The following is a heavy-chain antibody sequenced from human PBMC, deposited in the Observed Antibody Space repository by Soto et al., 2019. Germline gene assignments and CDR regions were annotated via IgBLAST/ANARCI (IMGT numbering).Heavy chain of an antibody. CDR2: IYYSGST. Sequence: SETLSLTCTVSGGSISSYYWSWIRQPPGKGLEWIGYIYYSGSTNYNPSLKSRVTISVDTSKNQFSLKLSSVTAADTAVYYCGRHIGWIQVWSTRFNYGMDVWGQGTTVTVSS. J-gene: IGHJ6*02. CDR3: GRHIGWIQVWSTRFNYGMDV. D-gene: IGHD5-18*01. CDR1: GGSISSYY. V-gene: IGHV4-59*01.